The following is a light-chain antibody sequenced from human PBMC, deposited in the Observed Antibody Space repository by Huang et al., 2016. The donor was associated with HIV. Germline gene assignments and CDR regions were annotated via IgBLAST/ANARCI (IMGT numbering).Light chain of an antibody. CDR1: QRVSSS. CDR2: GAS. J-gene: IGKJ2*01. CDR3: QQYNNWPPDPT. V-gene: IGKV3-15*01. Sequence: DIVMTQSPATLSASPGERDTLSCRARQRVSSSLAWFQQKPGQPPRLLIYGASTRATGIPPRFSGSGSETEFTLTINSLQSEDLAFYYCQQYNNWPPDPTFGQGTKLDI.